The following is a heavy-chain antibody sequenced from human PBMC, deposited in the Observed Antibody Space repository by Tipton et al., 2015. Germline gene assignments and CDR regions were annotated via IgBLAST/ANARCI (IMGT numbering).Heavy chain of an antibody. V-gene: IGHV4-59*01. D-gene: IGHD3-10*01. J-gene: IGHJ4*02. CDR2: IQYSGST. Sequence: GLVKPSETLSLTCSVSSGSISKYYWSWIRQPPGKELEWIGYIQYSGSTNYNPSLKSRVTMSVATSKNQFSLTLTSVTAADTAVYYCARHKDSGTYPLDYWGQGTLVTVSS. CDR3: ARHKDSGTYPLDY. CDR1: SGSISKYY.